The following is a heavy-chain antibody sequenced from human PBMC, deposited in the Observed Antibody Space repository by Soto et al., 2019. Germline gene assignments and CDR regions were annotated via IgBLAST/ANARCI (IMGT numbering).Heavy chain of an antibody. Sequence: SVKVSCKASGGTFSSYAISWVRQAPGQGLEWMGGIIPIFGTANYAQKFQGRVTITADESTSTAYMELSSLRSEDTAVYYCARMEYYDSSGYLYSTFWCQGTLVTVAS. CDR1: GGTFSSYA. V-gene: IGHV1-69*13. J-gene: IGHJ4*02. D-gene: IGHD3-22*01. CDR3: ARMEYYDSSGYLYSTF. CDR2: IIPIFGTA.